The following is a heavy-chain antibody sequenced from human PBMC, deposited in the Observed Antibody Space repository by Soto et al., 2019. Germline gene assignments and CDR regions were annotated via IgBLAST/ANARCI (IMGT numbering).Heavy chain of an antibody. D-gene: IGHD2-21*02. Sequence: SETLSLTCTVSGYSISSGYYWGWIRQPPGKGLEWIGSIYHSGSTYYNPSLKSRVTISVDTSKNQFSLKLSSVTAADTAVYYCARGVVVTANWFDPWGQGTLVTVSS. CDR3: ARGVVVTANWFDP. CDR1: GYSISSGYY. J-gene: IGHJ5*02. V-gene: IGHV4-38-2*02. CDR2: IYHSGST.